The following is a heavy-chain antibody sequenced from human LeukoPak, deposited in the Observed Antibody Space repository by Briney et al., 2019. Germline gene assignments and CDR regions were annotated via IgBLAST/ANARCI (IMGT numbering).Heavy chain of an antibody. CDR3: ARDRRTDYDSRYFDL. CDR2: IYPVGST. CDR1: GFTVSSNY. Sequence: PGGSLRLSCAASGFTVSSNYMSWVRQAPGKGLEWVSVIYPVGSTYYGDSVKGRFTISRDNSRNTLFLQMNSLRADDTAVYYCARDRRTDYDSRYFDLWGRGTLVTVSS. V-gene: IGHV3-53*01. D-gene: IGHD3-22*01. J-gene: IGHJ2*01.